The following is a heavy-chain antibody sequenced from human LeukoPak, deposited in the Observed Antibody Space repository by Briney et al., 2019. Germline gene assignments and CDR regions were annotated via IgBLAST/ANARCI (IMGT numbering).Heavy chain of an antibody. V-gene: IGHV4-39*01. CDR1: GGSISRYD. D-gene: IGHD3/OR15-3a*01. CDR2: IYYSGNT. J-gene: IGHJ4*02. Sequence: SETLSLTRTVSGGSISRYDWSWIRQPPGKGLEWIGSIYYSGNTYYNASLKSQVSISIDTSKNQFSLRLTSVTAADTAVYYCARQTGSGLFILPGGQGTLVTVSS. CDR3: ARQTGSGLFILP.